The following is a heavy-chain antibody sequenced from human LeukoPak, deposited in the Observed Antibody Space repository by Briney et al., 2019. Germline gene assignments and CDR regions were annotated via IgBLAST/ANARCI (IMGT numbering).Heavy chain of an antibody. CDR2: IWYDGSNK. D-gene: IGHD3-10*01. Sequence: GGSLRLSCAASGFTFSSYGMHWVRQAPGKGLEWVAVIWYDGSNKYYADSVKGRFTISRDNSKNTLYLQMNSLRAEDTAVYYCAKGPWVRGRPGYFDCWGQGTLVTVSS. CDR1: GFTFSSYG. CDR3: AKGPWVRGRPGYFDC. J-gene: IGHJ4*02. V-gene: IGHV3-33*06.